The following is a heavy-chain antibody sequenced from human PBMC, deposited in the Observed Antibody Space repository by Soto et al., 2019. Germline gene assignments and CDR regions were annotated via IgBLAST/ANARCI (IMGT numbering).Heavy chain of an antibody. Sequence: QVQLVESGGGVVQPGTSLRVSCVGSGFTFRSYVIHWVRQAPGKGLEWVALTSYDGSDKYYGDSVRRRFTISRDNSRNTVDLEMDSLRREDTALYYCARWGTTGGLDVWGQGTLVSVSS. CDR3: ARWGTTGGLDV. CDR1: GFTFRSYV. V-gene: IGHV3-30*19. D-gene: IGHD3-16*01. CDR2: TSYDGSDK. J-gene: IGHJ1*01.